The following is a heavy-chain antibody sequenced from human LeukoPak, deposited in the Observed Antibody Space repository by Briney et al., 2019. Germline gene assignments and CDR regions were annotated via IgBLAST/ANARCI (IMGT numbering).Heavy chain of an antibody. Sequence: GGSLRLSCVASGFTFSSYGMHWVRQAPGKGLECVAVIWYDGSNEYYADSVKGRFTISRDNSKNTLYLQMNSLRAEDTAVYYCASQYSSGPFDNWGQGTLVTISS. CDR2: IWYDGSNE. CDR1: GFTFSSYG. V-gene: IGHV3-33*01. D-gene: IGHD6-19*01. CDR3: ASQYSSGPFDN. J-gene: IGHJ4*02.